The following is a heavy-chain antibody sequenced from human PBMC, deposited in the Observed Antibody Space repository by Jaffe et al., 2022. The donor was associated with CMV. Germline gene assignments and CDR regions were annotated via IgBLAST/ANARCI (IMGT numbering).Heavy chain of an antibody. J-gene: IGHJ4*02. CDR3: ARGSLRELLRLFDY. V-gene: IGHV4-34*01. Sequence: QVQLQQWGAGLLKPSETLSLTCAVYGGSFSGYYWSWIRQPPGKGLEWIGEINHSGSTNYNPSLKSRVTISVDTSKNQFSLKLSSVTAADTAVYYCARGSLRELLRLFDYWGQGTLVTVSS. D-gene: IGHD1-26*01. CDR2: INHSGST. CDR1: GGSFSGYY.